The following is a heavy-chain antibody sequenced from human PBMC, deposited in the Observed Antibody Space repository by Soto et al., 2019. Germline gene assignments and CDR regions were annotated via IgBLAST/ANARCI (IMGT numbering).Heavy chain of an antibody. J-gene: IGHJ4*02. CDR3: ARNYDSSGYSFDY. CDR1: GGSISSGGYY. Sequence: SETLSLTCTVSGGSISSGGYYWSWIRQHPGKGLEWIGYIYYSGSTYYNPSLKSRVTISVDTSKNQFSLKLSSVTAADTAVYYCARNYDSSGYSFDYWGQGTLVTVSS. D-gene: IGHD3-22*01. CDR2: IYYSGST. V-gene: IGHV4-31*03.